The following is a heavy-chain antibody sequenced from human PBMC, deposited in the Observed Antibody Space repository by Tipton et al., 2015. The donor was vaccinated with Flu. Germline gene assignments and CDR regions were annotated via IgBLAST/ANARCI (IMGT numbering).Heavy chain of an antibody. J-gene: IGHJ4*02. CDR2: ISHSGTT. V-gene: IGHV4-38-2*01. Sequence: GLVKPSETLSLSCDVSGYSITSAYYWGWVRQPPGQGLEWIGSISHSGTTYYNPSLKSRVIISVDTSKNHFSLRLTSVTAADTAVYYCARHTGESVRGAIDSRGRGNLVIVSS. CDR1: GYSITSAYY. D-gene: IGHD3-10*02. CDR3: ARHTGESVRGAIDS.